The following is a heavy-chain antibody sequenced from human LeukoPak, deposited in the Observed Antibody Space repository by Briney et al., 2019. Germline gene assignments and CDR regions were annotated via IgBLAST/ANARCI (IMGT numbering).Heavy chain of an antibody. CDR1: GGSISSYY. CDR2: IYYSGST. CDR3: ARERAGYSSSWYQGAFDI. J-gene: IGHJ3*02. D-gene: IGHD6-13*01. V-gene: IGHV4-59*12. Sequence: SETLSLTCTVSGGSISSYYWSWIRQPPGKGLEWIGYIYYSGSTNYNPSLKSRVTISVDTSKNQFSLKLSSVTAADAAVYYCARERAGYSSSWYQGAFDIWGQGTMVTVSS.